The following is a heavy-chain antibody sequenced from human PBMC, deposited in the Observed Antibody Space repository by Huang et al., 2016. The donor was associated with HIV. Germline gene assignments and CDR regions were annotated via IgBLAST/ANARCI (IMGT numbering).Heavy chain of an antibody. D-gene: IGHD3-3*01. Sequence: VRLVESGGGVVQPGGYLRLSCVASGFTFSSFGMHWVRQTPVKWLEWVACRKNDGSTHYHSDSGKGSFSISRDNSKNTRFLQMNRLRIEDTAVYYCAKDVGFGEGTSRWFDPWGQGTPVTVSS. CDR2: RKNDGSTH. V-gene: IGHV3-30*02. CDR3: AKDVGFGEGTSRWFDP. CDR1: GFTFSSFG. J-gene: IGHJ5*02.